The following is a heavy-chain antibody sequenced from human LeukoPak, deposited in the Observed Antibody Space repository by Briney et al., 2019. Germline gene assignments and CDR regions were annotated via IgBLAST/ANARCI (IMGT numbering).Heavy chain of an antibody. CDR2: ISNSGSP. V-gene: IGHV4-59*02. CDR1: SASVSSYY. CDR3: ARGGAGPLRD. D-gene: IGHD3-16*01. Sequence: SETLSLTCTVSSASVSSYYWSWVRQPPGGGLEWIGYISNSGSPSYNPSFKSRVTFSADTSKNHLSLKLSSVTPADTAVYFCARGGAGPLRDWGQGTLVTVSS. J-gene: IGHJ4*02.